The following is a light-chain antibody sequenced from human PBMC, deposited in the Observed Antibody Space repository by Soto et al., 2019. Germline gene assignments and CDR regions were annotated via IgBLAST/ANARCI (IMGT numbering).Light chain of an antibody. CDR1: SSDVGGYNY. Sequence: QSGLTQPASVSGSPGQSITISCTGTSSDVGGYNYVSWYQQHPGKAPKLMIYDVSNRPSGVSNRFSGSKSGNTASLTISGLQAEDEADYYCSSYTSSSTPYVVFGGGTQLTVL. CDR2: DVS. V-gene: IGLV2-14*01. CDR3: SSYTSSSTPYVV. J-gene: IGLJ2*01.